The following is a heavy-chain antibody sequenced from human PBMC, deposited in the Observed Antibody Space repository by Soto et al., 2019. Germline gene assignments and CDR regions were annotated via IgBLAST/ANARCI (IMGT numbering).Heavy chain of an antibody. Sequence: SPTLSLTCAISGDSVSSNSAAWNWIRQSPSRGLEWLGRTYYRSKWYNDYAVSVKSRITINPDTSKNQSSLQLNSVTPEDTAVYYCARDQVAGTFDYYYYYGMDVWGQGTTVTVSS. V-gene: IGHV6-1*01. CDR3: ARDQVAGTFDYYYYYGMDV. CDR2: TYYRSKWYN. D-gene: IGHD6-19*01. J-gene: IGHJ6*02. CDR1: GDSVSSNSAA.